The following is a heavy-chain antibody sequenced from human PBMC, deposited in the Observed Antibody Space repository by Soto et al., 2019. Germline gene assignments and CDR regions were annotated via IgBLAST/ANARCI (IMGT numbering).Heavy chain of an antibody. CDR3: ARQVPAAIRLGWFDP. Sequence: SETLSLTCTVSGGSISRSTYYWGWIRQPPGKGLEWIGSIYYSGSTYYRPSLKSRVTISVDTSKDQFSLKLSSVTAADTAVYYCARQVPAAIRLGWFDPWGQGTLVTVSS. CDR2: IYYSGST. D-gene: IGHD2-2*02. J-gene: IGHJ5*02. CDR1: GGSISRSTYY. V-gene: IGHV4-39*01.